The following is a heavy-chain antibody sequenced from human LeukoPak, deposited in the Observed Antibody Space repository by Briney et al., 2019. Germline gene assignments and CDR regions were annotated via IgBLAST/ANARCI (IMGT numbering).Heavy chain of an antibody. Sequence: SETLSLSCTDSGGSVSSSRYYWRWIRQPPGKGLEWIGNINYSGSTDCNPSLKRRVTISVDTFSNQFSLKMTSVTAADTGIYFCARHSRSAYTGYEKAFDIDSRGKMVTVSS. CDR2: INYSGST. D-gene: IGHD5-12*01. V-gene: IGHV4-39*01. CDR1: GGSVSSSRYY. J-gene: IGHJ3*02. CDR3: ARHSRSAYTGYEKAFDI.